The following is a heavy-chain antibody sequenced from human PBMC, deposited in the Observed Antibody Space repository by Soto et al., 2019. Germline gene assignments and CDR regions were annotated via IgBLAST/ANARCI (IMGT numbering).Heavy chain of an antibody. D-gene: IGHD2-15*01. CDR1: GGSISSGDYY. J-gene: IGHJ4*02. CDR3: ARDHWGEYCSGGSCYGRDY. V-gene: IGHV4-30-4*02. CDR2: IYYSGST. Sequence: SETLSLTCTVSGGSISSGDYYWSWIRQPPGKGLEWIGYIYYSGSTYYNPSLKSRVTISVDTSKNQFSLKLSSVTAADTAVYYCARDHWGEYCSGGSCYGRDYWGQGTLVSVS.